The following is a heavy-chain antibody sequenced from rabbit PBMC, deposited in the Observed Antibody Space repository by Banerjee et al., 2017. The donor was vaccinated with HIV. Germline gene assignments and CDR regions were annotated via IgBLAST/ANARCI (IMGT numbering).Heavy chain of an antibody. V-gene: IGHV1S43*01. CDR1: GSDMSSDT. J-gene: IGHJ4*01. CDR2: ISGAGST. CDR3: TRGDTSYLNYFNL. D-gene: IGHD1-1*01. Sequence: QQQLEERGGGLVKPGGTLTLSCPATGSDMSSDTMGWVRQAPGKGLELIGYISGAGSTYYASWAKGRFTISRSTSLNTVDLKMTSLTAADTATYFCTRGDTSYLNYFNLWGQGTLVTVS.